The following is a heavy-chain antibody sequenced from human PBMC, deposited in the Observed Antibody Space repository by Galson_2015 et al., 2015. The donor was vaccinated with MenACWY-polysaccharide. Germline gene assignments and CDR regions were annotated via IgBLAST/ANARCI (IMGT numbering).Heavy chain of an antibody. D-gene: IGHD5-24*01. CDR1: GFTFRSYG. Sequence: SLRLSCAASGFTFRSYGMHWVRQAPGKGLEWVTVIYYDGSNKYYIDSVRGRFTISRDSSRNTLYLQMNSLRAEDTAVYYYSAGTGRDGYTFDFWGRGTLVTVSS. CDR3: SAGTGRDGYTFDF. J-gene: IGHJ4*01. CDR2: IYYDGSNK. V-gene: IGHV3-30*12.